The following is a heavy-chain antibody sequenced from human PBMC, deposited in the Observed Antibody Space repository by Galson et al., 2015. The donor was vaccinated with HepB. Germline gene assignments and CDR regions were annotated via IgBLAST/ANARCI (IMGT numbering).Heavy chain of an antibody. CDR2: ISSSSSYI. CDR3: ARDRGRGTYYYDSSGYFYYYYYGMDV. D-gene: IGHD3-22*01. Sequence: SLRLSCAASGFTFSSNSMNWVRQAPGKGLEWVSSISSSSSYIYYADSVKGRFTISRDNAKNSLYLQMNSLRAEDTAVYYCARDRGRGTYYYDSSGYFYYYYYGMDVWGQGTTVTVSS. V-gene: IGHV3-21*01. CDR1: GFTFSSNS. J-gene: IGHJ6*02.